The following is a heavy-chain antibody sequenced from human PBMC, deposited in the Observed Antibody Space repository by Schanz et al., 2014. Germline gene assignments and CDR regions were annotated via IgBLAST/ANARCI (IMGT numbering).Heavy chain of an antibody. D-gene: IGHD2-21*01. CDR1: GFTFSTTW. CDR2: IGGSGDST. J-gene: IGHJ3*01. CDR3: TKGLLPVRALADVFDV. Sequence: EVQLVESGGGLIKPGGSLRLSCLASGFTFSTTWMNLVRQAPGKGLEWVSGIGGSGDSTHYADSVKGRFIISRDNSKNILTMQMSSLRAEDTALYYCTKGLLPVRALADVFDVWGQGTMVTVSP. V-gene: IGHV3-23*04.